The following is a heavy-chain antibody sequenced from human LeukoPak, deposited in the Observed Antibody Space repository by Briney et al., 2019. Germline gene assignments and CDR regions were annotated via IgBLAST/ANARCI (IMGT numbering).Heavy chain of an antibody. D-gene: IGHD2-15*01. Sequence: SPSETLSLTCTVSGGSISSYYWSWIRQPPGKGLEWIGYIYYSGSTNYNPSLKSRVTISVDTSKNQFSLKLSSVTAADTAVYYCARQDWRYCSGGSCTHSGDYYYYYGMDVWGQGTTVTVSS. CDR3: ARQDWRYCSGGSCTHSGDYYYYYGMDV. CDR2: IYYSGST. V-gene: IGHV4-59*01. J-gene: IGHJ6*02. CDR1: GGSISSYY.